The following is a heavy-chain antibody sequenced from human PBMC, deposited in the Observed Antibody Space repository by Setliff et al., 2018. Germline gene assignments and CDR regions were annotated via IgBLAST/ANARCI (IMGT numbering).Heavy chain of an antibody. CDR3: ARIYCSGGSCYLDY. CDR2: IDWDDDK. CDR1: GFSLSTSGMC. D-gene: IGHD2-15*01. J-gene: IGHJ4*02. Sequence: SGPTLVNPTQTLTLTCTFSGFSLSTSGMCVGWIRQPPGKALEWLARIDWDDDKYYSTSLKTRLTISKDTSKNQVVLTMTNMDPVDTATYYCARIYCSGGSCYLDYWGQGTLGTVS. V-gene: IGHV2-70*11.